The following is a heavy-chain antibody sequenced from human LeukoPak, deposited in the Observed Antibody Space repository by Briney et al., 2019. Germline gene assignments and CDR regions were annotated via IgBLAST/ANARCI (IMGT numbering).Heavy chain of an antibody. CDR3: ARITAARPDFDY. V-gene: IGHV4-34*01. D-gene: IGHD1-14*01. CDR1: GGSFSGYY. J-gene: IGHJ4*02. Sequence: SETLSLTCAVYGGSFSGYYWSWIRQPPGKGLEWIGEINHSGSTNYNPSLKSRVTISVDTSKNQFSLKLSSVTAADTAVYYCARITAARPDFDYWGQGTLVTVPS. CDR2: INHSGST.